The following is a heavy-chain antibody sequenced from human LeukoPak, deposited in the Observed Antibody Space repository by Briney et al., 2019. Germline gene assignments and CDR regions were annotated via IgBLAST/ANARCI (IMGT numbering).Heavy chain of an antibody. CDR2: INPNSGGT. CDR1: GYTFSGYN. V-gene: IGHV1-2*02. D-gene: IGHD1-26*01. Sequence: ASVKVTCKASGYTFSGYNMHWVRQAPGQGLEWMGWINPNSGGTNYAQKFQGRVTMTRDTSISTAYMELSRLRSDDTAVYYCARDRGGSYGFYYFDYWGQGTLVTVSS. CDR3: ARDRGGSYGFYYFDY. J-gene: IGHJ4*02.